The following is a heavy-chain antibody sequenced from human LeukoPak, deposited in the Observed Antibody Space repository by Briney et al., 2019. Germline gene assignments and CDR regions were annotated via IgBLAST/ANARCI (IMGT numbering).Heavy chain of an antibody. J-gene: IGHJ5*02. V-gene: IGHV4-4*09. CDR3: ARHDIAARQGWFDP. D-gene: IGHD6-6*01. CDR1: GGSISSYY. CDR2: IYTSGST. Sequence: SETLSLTCTVSGGSISSYYWSWIRQPPGKGLEWIGYIYTSGSTNYNPSLKSRVTISVDTSKNQFSLKLSSVTAADTAVYYCARHDIAARQGWFDPWGQGTLVTVSS.